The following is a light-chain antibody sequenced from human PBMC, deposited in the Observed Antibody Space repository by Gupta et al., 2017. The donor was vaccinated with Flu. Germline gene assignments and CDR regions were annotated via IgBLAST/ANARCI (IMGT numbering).Light chain of an antibody. V-gene: IGKV2-30*02. J-gene: IGKJ1*01. CDR2: RVS. CDR3: MQGTHLRT. Sequence: DVVLTQSPLSLPVIFGQPASISCRSSQSLVHRNGNTYLTWFQQRPGQSPRRLIYRVSNRDSGVPDRFSGSGSGTDFTLKSSRVEAEDVGVYYCMQGTHLRTFGQGTKVEIK. CDR1: QSLVHRNGNTY.